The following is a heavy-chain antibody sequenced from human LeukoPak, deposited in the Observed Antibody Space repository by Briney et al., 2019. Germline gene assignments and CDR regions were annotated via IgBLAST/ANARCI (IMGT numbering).Heavy chain of an antibody. V-gene: IGHV6-1*01. J-gene: IGHJ4*02. CDR1: GDSVSSNSAA. CDR2: TYYRSKWYN. D-gene: IGHD6-13*01. Sequence: SQTLSLTCAISGDSVSSNSAAWNWIRQSPSSGLEWLGRTYYRSKWYNDYAVSVKSRITINPDTSKNQFSLQLNSVTPEDTAVYYCARDRGQQLVIIDYWGQGTLVTVSS. CDR3: ARDRGQQLVIIDY.